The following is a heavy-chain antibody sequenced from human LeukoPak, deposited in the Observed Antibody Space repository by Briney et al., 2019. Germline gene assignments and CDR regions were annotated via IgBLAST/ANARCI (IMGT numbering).Heavy chain of an antibody. CDR2: IKQDGSEK. D-gene: IGHD6-13*01. CDR3: ARRIAGTDKYFDY. J-gene: IGHJ4*02. CDR1: GFTFSSYW. Sequence: GGSLRLSCAASGFTFSSYWMSWVRQAPGKGLEWVAKIKQDGSEKSYVYSVKGRFTISRDNAQNSLYLQMNSLRAEDTAVYYCARRIAGTDKYFDYWGQRSLVSVSS. V-gene: IGHV3-7*01.